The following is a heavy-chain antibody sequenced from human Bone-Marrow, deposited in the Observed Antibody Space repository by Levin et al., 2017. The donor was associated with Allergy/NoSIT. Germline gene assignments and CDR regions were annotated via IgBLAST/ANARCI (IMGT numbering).Heavy chain of an antibody. Sequence: GGSLRLSCAASGFPFSNAWMSWVRQAPGKGPEWVGRIKTRADGGATDYAAPVKGRFSMSRDDSETTVYLQMNSLKTEDTAVYYCTTDPHCSSAGCYSDYWGRGTLVTVSS. CDR3: TTDPHCSSAGCYSDY. CDR2: IKTRADGGAT. D-gene: IGHD2-2*01. V-gene: IGHV3-15*01. CDR1: GFPFSNAW. J-gene: IGHJ4*02.